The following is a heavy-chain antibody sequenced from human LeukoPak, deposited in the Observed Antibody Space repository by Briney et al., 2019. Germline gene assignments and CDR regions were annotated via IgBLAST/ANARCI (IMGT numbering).Heavy chain of an antibody. D-gene: IGHD6-13*01. V-gene: IGHV1-3*01. CDR3: ARDQIGSSWYLPLDY. J-gene: IGHJ4*02. Sequence: ASVKVSCKASGYTFTSYAMHWVRQAPGQRLEWMGWINAGNGNTKYSQKFQGRVTITRDTSASTAYMELSSLRSEDTAVYYCARDQIGSSWYLPLDYWGQGTLVTVSS. CDR2: INAGNGNT. CDR1: GYTFTSYA.